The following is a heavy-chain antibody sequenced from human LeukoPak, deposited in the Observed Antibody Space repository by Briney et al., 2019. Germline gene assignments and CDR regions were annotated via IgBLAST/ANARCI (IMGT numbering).Heavy chain of an antibody. CDR2: ISGSGGST. J-gene: IGHJ6*02. CDR3: AKAILPPYYYYYGMDV. CDR1: GFTFSSYA. V-gene: IGHV3-23*01. D-gene: IGHD3-9*01. Sequence: PGGSLSLSCAASGFTFSSYAMSWVRQAPGKGLEWVSAISGSGGSTYYADSVKGRFTISRDNSKNTLYLQMNSLRAQDTAVYYCAKAILPPYYYYYGMDVWGQGTLVTVSS.